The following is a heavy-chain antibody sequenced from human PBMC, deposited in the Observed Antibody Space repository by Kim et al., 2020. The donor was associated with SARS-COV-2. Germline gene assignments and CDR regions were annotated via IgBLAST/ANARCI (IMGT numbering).Heavy chain of an antibody. CDR2: ISGNGRTT. J-gene: IGHJ4*02. Sequence: GGSLRLSCAASGFTFSTYAMSWVRQAPGKGLECVSAISGNGRTTSYADSVRGRFTISRDNSKNTLYLQMNSLRAEDTAIYYFAKSLFGGCDCWGQGTLVT. V-gene: IGHV3-23*01. CDR1: GFTFSTYA. D-gene: IGHD6-19*01. CDR3: AKSLFGGCDC.